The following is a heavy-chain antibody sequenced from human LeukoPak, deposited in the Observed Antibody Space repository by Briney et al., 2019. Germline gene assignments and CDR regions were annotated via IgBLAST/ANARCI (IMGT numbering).Heavy chain of an antibody. CDR1: GGTFSSYA. D-gene: IGHD6-19*01. J-gene: IGHJ4*02. Sequence: SVKVSYKASGGTFSSYAISWVRQAPGQGLEWMGGMIPIFGTANYAQKFQGRVTITTDESTSTAYMELSSLRSEDTAVYYCARDRIAVAGTHFDYWGQGTLVTVSS. CDR2: MIPIFGTA. CDR3: ARDRIAVAGTHFDY. V-gene: IGHV1-69*05.